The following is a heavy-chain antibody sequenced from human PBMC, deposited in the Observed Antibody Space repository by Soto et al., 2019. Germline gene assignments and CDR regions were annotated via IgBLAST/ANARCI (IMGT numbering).Heavy chain of an antibody. Sequence: QVQLVESGGGVVQPGRSLRLSCAASGFTFSSYGMHWVRQAPGKGLEWVAVIWYDGSNKYYADSVKGRFTISRDNSKNTLYLQMNSLRAEDTAVYYWGETGAADCDDYWGQGTLVTVSS. CDR2: IWYDGSNK. V-gene: IGHV3-33*01. D-gene: IGHD2-21*01. J-gene: IGHJ4*02. CDR3: GETGAADCDDY. CDR1: GFTFSSYG.